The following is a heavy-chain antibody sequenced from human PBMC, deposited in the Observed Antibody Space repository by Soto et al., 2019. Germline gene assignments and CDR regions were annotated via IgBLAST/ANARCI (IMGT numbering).Heavy chain of an antibody. CDR1: GFTFSSYA. D-gene: IGHD3-3*01. CDR2: ISGSGGST. Sequence: GGSLRLSCAASGFTFSSYAMSWVRQSPGKGLEWVSAISGSGGSTYYADSVKGRFTISRDNSKNTPYLQMNSLRAEDTAVYYCAKDRGPDDFWRGDYTDSYYGMDVWGQGSTVTVSS. V-gene: IGHV3-23*01. J-gene: IGHJ6*01. CDR3: AKDRGPDDFWRGDYTDSYYGMDV.